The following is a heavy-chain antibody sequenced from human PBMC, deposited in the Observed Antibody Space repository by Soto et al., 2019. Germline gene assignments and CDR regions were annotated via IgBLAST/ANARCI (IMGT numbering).Heavy chain of an antibody. Sequence: SETLSLTCAVSGGSISSGSYSWSWIRQPPGKGLEWIGYIYHSGSTYYNPSLKSRVTISVDRSKNQFSLKLSSVTAADTAVYYCARQSEWLLTYYFDYWGQGTLVTVSS. CDR3: ARQSEWLLTYYFDY. CDR1: GGSISSGSYS. V-gene: IGHV4-30-2*01. J-gene: IGHJ4*02. D-gene: IGHD3-3*01. CDR2: IYHSGST.